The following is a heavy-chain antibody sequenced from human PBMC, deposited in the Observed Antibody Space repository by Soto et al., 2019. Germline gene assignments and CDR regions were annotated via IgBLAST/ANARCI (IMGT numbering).Heavy chain of an antibody. Sequence: SETLSLTCTVSGGSISSSSYYWGWIRQPPGKGLEWIGSIYYSGSTYYNPSLKSRVTISVDTSKNQFSLKLSSVTAADTAVYYCARHWHDILTGYYSWFDPWGQGTLVTVSS. CDR1: GGSISSSSYY. D-gene: IGHD3-9*01. CDR3: ARHWHDILTGYYSWFDP. J-gene: IGHJ5*02. CDR2: IYYSGST. V-gene: IGHV4-39*01.